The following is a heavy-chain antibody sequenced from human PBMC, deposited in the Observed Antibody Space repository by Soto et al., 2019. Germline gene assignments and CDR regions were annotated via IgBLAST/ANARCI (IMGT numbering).Heavy chain of an antibody. J-gene: IGHJ4*02. CDR1: GFTFSSYG. V-gene: IGHV3-33*01. CDR3: ARVRSSGYYFREIDY. Sequence: QVQLVESGGGVVQPGRSLRLSCAASGFTFSSYGMHWVRQAPGKGLEWVAVIWYDGSNKYYADSVKGRFTISRDNSKNTVYLQMNSLRAEDTAVYYCARVRSSGYYFREIDYWGQGTLVIVSS. D-gene: IGHD3-22*01. CDR2: IWYDGSNK.